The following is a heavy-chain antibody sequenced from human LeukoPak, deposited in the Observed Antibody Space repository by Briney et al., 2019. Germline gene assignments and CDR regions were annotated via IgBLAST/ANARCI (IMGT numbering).Heavy chain of an antibody. Sequence: GASVKVSCKAPGYTFTSYAMHWVRQAPGQRLEWMGWINAGNGNTKYSQKFQGRVTITRDTSASTAYMELSSLRSEDTAVYYCARDLGDYHTFDYWGQGTLVTVSS. V-gene: IGHV1-3*01. D-gene: IGHD4-17*01. CDR2: INAGNGNT. CDR1: GYTFTSYA. J-gene: IGHJ4*02. CDR3: ARDLGDYHTFDY.